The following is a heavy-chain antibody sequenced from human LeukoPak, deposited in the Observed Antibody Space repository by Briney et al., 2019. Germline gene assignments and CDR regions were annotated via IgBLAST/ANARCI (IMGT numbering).Heavy chain of an antibody. CDR2: IIPILGIA. CDR3: ARADTLLRYFDWLSDGFDY. CDR1: GGTFSSYA. J-gene: IGHJ4*02. D-gene: IGHD3-9*01. Sequence: EASVTVSFTASGGTFSSYAISWVRQAPGQGLEWMGRIIPILGIANYAQKFQGRVTITADKSTSTAYMELSSLRSEDTAVYYCARADTLLRYFDWLSDGFDYWGQGTLVTVSS. V-gene: IGHV1-69*04.